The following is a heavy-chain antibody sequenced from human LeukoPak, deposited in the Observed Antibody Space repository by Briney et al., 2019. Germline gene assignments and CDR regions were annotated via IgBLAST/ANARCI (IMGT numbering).Heavy chain of an antibody. CDR3: ARKEGGQLVNTRRWFDH. Sequence: SETLSLTCTVSGYSISSGYYWGWIRQPPGKGLEWIGSIYHSGRTFYNPSLKSRVTISVDTSKNQFSLKLRSVTAADTAVYYCARKEGGQLVNTRRWFDHWGQGTLVTVSS. CDR1: GYSISSGYY. J-gene: IGHJ5*02. CDR2: IYHSGRT. D-gene: IGHD6-13*01. V-gene: IGHV4-38-2*02.